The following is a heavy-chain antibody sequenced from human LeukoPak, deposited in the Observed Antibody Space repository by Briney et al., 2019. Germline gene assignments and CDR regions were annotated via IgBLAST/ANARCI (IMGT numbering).Heavy chain of an antibody. Sequence: SVKVSCKASGGTFSSYAISWVRQAPGQGLEWMGGIIPIFGTANYAQEFQGRVTITADESTSTAYMELSSLRSEDTAVYYCARTIFGVVMDYYYYYYMDVWGKGTTVTVSS. D-gene: IGHD3-3*01. CDR1: GGTFSSYA. CDR2: IIPIFGTA. J-gene: IGHJ6*03. CDR3: ARTIFGVVMDYYYYYYMDV. V-gene: IGHV1-69*01.